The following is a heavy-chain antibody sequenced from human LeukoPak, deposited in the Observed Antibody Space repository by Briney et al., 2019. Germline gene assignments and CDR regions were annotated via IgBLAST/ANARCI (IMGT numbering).Heavy chain of an antibody. CDR1: GFTFSSYD. V-gene: IGHV3-33*01. Sequence: GGSLRLSCAASGFTFSSYDMHWVRQAPGKGLEWVAILWFDGSNKYYADSVKGRFTISRDNAKNSLFLQMNSLRAEDTAVYYCARDYFVDGSNSRIFFASWGQGSLVTVSS. J-gene: IGHJ4*02. CDR2: LWFDGSNK. CDR3: ARDYFVDGSNSRIFFAS. D-gene: IGHD5-24*01.